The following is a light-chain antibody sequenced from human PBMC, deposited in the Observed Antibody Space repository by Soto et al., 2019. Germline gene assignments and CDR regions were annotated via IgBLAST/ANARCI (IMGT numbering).Light chain of an antibody. CDR1: QDTSNY. CDR3: QQYDNLTLT. Sequence: DLQMTQSPSSLSASVGDRVTITCQASQDTSNYLKWYQQKPGKAPKLLINDASKLETGVPSRFSGNGSEKDFTFHISSLKPEDIATYYCQQYDNLTLTCGGGTMVEIK. V-gene: IGKV1-33*01. CDR2: DAS. J-gene: IGKJ4*01.